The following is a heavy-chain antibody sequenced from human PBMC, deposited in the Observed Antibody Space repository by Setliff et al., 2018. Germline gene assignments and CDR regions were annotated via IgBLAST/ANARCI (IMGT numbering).Heavy chain of an antibody. CDR3: ARDGNNWNDLDY. CDR1: GFTFRSYA. D-gene: IGHD1-20*01. CDR2: LSSNGDRA. J-gene: IGHJ4*01. V-gene: IGHV3-64*04. Sequence: GGSLRLSCSGSGFTFRSYAMHWVRQAPGKGLEHVATLSSNGDRAFYADSVKDRFSISRDNSQNSLYLQMNSLRVEDTALYYCARDGNNWNDLDYWGHGTLVTVSS.